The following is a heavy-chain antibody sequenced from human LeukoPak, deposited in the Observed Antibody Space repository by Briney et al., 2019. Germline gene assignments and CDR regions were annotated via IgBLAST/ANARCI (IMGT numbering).Heavy chain of an antibody. CDR2: MSYDGINK. CDR1: GFTFETYA. J-gene: IGHJ4*02. V-gene: IGHV3-30-3*01. D-gene: IGHD6-13*01. CDR3: ARNQGDPGIAAAVFFDY. Sequence: GGSLRLSCAASGFTFETYAIHWVRQAPGKGLEWVAAMSYDGINKHYADSVMGRFTISRDNSKNTLYLQMNSLRPEDTALYYCARNQGDPGIAAAVFFDYWGQGTLVTVSS.